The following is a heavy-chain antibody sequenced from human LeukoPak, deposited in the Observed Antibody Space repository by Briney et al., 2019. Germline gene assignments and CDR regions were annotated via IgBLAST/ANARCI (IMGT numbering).Heavy chain of an antibody. Sequence: SETLSLTCAVYGGSFSGYYWSWIRQPPGKGLEWIGEINHSGSTNYNPSLKSRVTISVDTSKNQFSLKLSSVTAADTAVYYCARNSKFRGSYQGYYFDYWGQGTLVTVSS. J-gene: IGHJ4*02. V-gene: IGHV4-34*01. D-gene: IGHD1-26*01. CDR2: INHSGST. CDR1: GGSFSGYY. CDR3: ARNSKFRGSYQGYYFDY.